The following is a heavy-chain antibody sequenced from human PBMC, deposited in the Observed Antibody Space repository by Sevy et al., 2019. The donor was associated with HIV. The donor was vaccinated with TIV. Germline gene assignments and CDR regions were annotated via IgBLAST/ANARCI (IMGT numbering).Heavy chain of an antibody. Sequence: GGSLRLSCAGSGFTFSSYALSWVRQTPGLGLEWVSAISGGGDKTYYSDSVEGRFTISRESSTNTLFLQMNSLRVEDTAIYYCTKEGGASIGLTRGAHDAFNIWGRGTKVTVSS. CDR1: GFTFSSYA. D-gene: IGHD1-26*01. V-gene: IGHV3-23*01. CDR2: ISGGGDKT. J-gene: IGHJ3*02. CDR3: TKEGGASIGLTRGAHDAFNI.